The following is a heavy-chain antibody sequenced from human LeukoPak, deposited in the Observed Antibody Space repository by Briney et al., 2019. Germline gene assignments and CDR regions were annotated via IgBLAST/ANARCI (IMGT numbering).Heavy chain of an antibody. V-gene: IGHV3-30*02. D-gene: IGHD6-13*01. J-gene: IGHJ3*02. CDR2: IRYDGSNK. CDR3: AKDHPPYSSKDRGSPNDAFDI. Sequence: GGSLRLSCAASGFTFSSYGMHWVRQAPGKGLEWVAFIRYDGSNKYYADSVKGRFTISRDNSKNTLYLQMNSLRAEDTAVYYCAKDHPPYSSKDRGSPNDAFDIWGQGTMDTVSS. CDR1: GFTFSSYG.